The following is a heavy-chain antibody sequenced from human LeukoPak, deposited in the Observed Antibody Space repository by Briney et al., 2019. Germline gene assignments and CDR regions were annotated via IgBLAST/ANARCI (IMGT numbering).Heavy chain of an antibody. CDR3: AKASSPHYMDV. Sequence: ASVTVSFTASGYTFTSYGISWVRQAPGQGLEWMGWISAYNGNTNYAQKLQGRVTMTTDTSTSTAYMELRSLRSDDTAVYYCAKASSPHYMDVWGKGTTVTVSS. CDR1: GYTFTSYG. D-gene: IGHD6-13*01. J-gene: IGHJ6*03. V-gene: IGHV1-18*01. CDR2: ISAYNGNT.